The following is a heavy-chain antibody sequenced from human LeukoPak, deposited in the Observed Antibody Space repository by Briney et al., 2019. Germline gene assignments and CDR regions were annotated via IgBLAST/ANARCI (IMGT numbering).Heavy chain of an antibody. CDR1: GGSISGYY. Sequence: SETLSLTYAVSGGSISGYYWSWIRQPAGKGLEWIGRIYTNETINYNPSLKSRVTMSIDTSKNQLSLRLRSVTAADTAVYYCARNRGSHRYYYGLDVWGQGTTVTVSS. J-gene: IGHJ6*02. D-gene: IGHD1-26*01. V-gene: IGHV4-4*07. CDR2: IYTNETI. CDR3: ARNRGSHRYYYGLDV.